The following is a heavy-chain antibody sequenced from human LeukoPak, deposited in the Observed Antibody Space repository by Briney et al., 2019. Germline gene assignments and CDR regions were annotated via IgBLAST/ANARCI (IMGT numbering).Heavy chain of an antibody. CDR1: GFTFSSYA. CDR2: ISSNGGST. Sequence: PGGSLRLSCSASGFTFSSYAMHWVRQAPGKGLEYVSTISSNGGSTYYADSVKGRFTISRDNSKNTLYLQMSSLRAEDTAVYYCVKAGGSRAGYAFNIWGQGTMVTVSS. V-gene: IGHV3-64D*06. J-gene: IGHJ3*02. CDR3: VKAGGSRAGYAFNI.